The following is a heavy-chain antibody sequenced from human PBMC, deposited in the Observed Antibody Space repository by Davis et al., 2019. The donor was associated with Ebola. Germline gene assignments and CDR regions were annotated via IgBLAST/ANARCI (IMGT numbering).Heavy chain of an antibody. D-gene: IGHD6-13*01. CDR2: IIPIFGTS. CDR3: ARGIAAANDY. CDR1: GGTFSSYA. V-gene: IGHV1-69*13. J-gene: IGHJ4*02. Sequence: SVKVSCKASGGTFSSYAVSWVRQAPGQGLEWMGGIIPIFGTSNYAQKFQGRFTITADESTSTAYMELSSLRSEDTAVYYCARGIAAANDYWGQGTLVTVSS.